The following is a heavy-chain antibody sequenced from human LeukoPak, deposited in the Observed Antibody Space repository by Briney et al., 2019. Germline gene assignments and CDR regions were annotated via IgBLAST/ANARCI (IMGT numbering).Heavy chain of an antibody. D-gene: IGHD6-19*01. V-gene: IGHV1-2*02. Sequence: GASVKVSCKASGYTFTGYYMHWVRQAPGQGLEWMGWINPNSGGTNYAQKFQGRVTMTRDTSISTAYMELSRLRSDDTAVYYCARERDLEGAVAGFDYWGQGTLVTVSS. CDR1: GYTFTGYY. J-gene: IGHJ4*02. CDR2: INPNSGGT. CDR3: ARERDLEGAVAGFDY.